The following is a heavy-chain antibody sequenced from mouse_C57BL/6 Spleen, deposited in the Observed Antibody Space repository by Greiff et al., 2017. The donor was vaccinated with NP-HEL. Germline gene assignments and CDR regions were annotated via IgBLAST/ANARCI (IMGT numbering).Heavy chain of an antibody. CDR2: INPNNGGT. CDR3: ARDYYGSSPNWYFDV. D-gene: IGHD1-1*01. CDR1: GYTFTDYN. V-gene: IGHV1-22*01. J-gene: IGHJ1*03. Sequence: VQLQQSGPELVKPGASVKMSCKASGYTFTDYNMHWVKQSHGKSLEWIGYINPNNGGTSYNQKFKGKATLTVNKSSSTAYMELRSLTSEDSAVYYCARDYYGSSPNWYFDVWGTGTTVTVSS.